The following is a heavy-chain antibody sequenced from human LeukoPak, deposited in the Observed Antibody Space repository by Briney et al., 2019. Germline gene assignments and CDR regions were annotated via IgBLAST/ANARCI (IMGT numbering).Heavy chain of an antibody. CDR2: IYSGGST. CDR3: ATTHRNYFDY. J-gene: IGHJ4*02. V-gene: IGHV3-53*01. Sequence: GGSLRLSCAASGFTVSSNYVSWVRQATGKGLEWVSVIYSGGSTYYADSVKGRFTISRDNSKNTLYLQMNSLRAEDTAVYYCATTHRNYFDYWGQGTLVTVSS. CDR1: GFTVSSNY.